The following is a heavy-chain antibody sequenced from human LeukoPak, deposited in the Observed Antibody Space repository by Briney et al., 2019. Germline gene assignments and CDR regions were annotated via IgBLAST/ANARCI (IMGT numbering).Heavy chain of an antibody. CDR2: IYYSGST. V-gene: IGHV4-39*01. CDR1: GGSISSSSYY. CDR3: ARHSLTTVTSTMFDP. Sequence: PSGTLSLTCTVSGGSISSSSYYWGWIRQPPGKGLEWIGSIYYSGSTYYNPSLKSRVTISVDTSKNQFSLKLSSVTAADTAVYYCARHSLTTVTSTMFDPWGQGTLVTVSS. J-gene: IGHJ5*02. D-gene: IGHD4-17*01.